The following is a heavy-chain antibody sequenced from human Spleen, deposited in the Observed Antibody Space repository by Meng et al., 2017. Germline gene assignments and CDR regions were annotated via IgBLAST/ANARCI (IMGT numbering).Heavy chain of an antibody. CDR2: IYPGDSDT. Sequence: GESLKISCKASRYTFTTYWIAWVRQMPGKGLEWMGMIYPGDSDTRYSLSVQGQVTISADKSISTAYLQWSSLKASDTAMYYCAKPGVPGPYGMDVWGQGTTVTVSS. V-gene: IGHV5-51*01. J-gene: IGHJ6*02. D-gene: IGHD1-20*01. CDR3: AKPGVPGPYGMDV. CDR1: RYTFTTYW.